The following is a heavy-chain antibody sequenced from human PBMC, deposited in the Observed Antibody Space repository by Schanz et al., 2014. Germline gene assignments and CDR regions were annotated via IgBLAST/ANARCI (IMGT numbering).Heavy chain of an antibody. CDR1: GGTFSSDT. V-gene: IGHV1-69*08. J-gene: IGHJ4*02. CDR3: ARDGVDAAAGGNY. Sequence: QVHLVQSGAEVKKPGSSVKVSCKASGGTFSSDTFSWVRQAPGQGLEWMGRIIPILGIATYAQKFQGRLTITADKSTSTAYMELSSLRSEDTAMYYCARDGVDAAAGGNYWGQGTLVTVSS. D-gene: IGHD6-13*01. CDR2: IIPILGIA.